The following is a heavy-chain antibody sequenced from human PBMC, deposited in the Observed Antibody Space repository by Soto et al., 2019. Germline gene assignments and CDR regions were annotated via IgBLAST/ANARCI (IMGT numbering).Heavy chain of an antibody. D-gene: IGHD5-18*01. V-gene: IGHV4-31*03. CDR3: AREKAKGDTYYYYGMDV. J-gene: IGHJ6*02. CDR2: IYYSGST. Sequence: SETLSLTCTVSGGSLSSGGYYWSWIRQHPGKGLEWIGYIYYSGSTYYNPSLKSRVTISVDTSKNQFSLKLSSVTAADTAVYYCAREKAKGDTYYYYGMDVWGQGTTVNVSS. CDR1: GGSLSSGGYY.